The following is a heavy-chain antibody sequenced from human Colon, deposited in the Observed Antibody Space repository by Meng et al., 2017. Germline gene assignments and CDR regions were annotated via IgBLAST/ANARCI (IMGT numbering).Heavy chain of an antibody. CDR2: IWYDGSRR. V-gene: IGHV3-33*01. Sequence: GGSLRLSCEATGYRFSGYGMHWVRRAPGKGLEWVAVIWYDGSRRYYGDSVKGRFTISRDDYRDTLYLQMNSLRAEDTAVYYCARDSGVVTPILDYWGQGTLVTVSS. CDR3: ARDSGVVTPILDY. D-gene: IGHD2-21*02. J-gene: IGHJ4*02. CDR1: GYRFSGYG.